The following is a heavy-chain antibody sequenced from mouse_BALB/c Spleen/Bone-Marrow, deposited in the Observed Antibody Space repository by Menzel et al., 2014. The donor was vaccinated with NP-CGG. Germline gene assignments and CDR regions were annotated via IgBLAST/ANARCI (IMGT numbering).Heavy chain of an antibody. V-gene: IGHV5-12-2*01. CDR1: GFTFSSYT. CDR2: ISNGGGST. J-gene: IGHJ2*01. Sequence: EVQLQQSGGGLVQPGGSLKLSCAASGFTFSSYTMSWVRQTPEKRLEWVAYISNGGGSTYYPDTVKGRFTISRDNAKNTLYLQMSSLKSEDTAMYYCARRSAATYYFDYRGQGTTLTVSS. D-gene: IGHD1-2*01. CDR3: ARRSAATYYFDY.